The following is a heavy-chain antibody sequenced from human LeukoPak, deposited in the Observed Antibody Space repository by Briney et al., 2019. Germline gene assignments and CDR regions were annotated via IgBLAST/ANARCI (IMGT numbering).Heavy chain of an antibody. V-gene: IGHV4-59*01. CDR2: IYYRGST. CDR1: NGDINNYY. Sequence: PSETLSLTCTVSNGDINNYYRSWVRQPPGEGLEWIGYIYYRGSTKYNPSLKSRVTISIDTSNDQVSLRLTSVTAADTAVYYCARSESGVQYFQHYFYIDAWGKGTTVTVSS. CDR3: ARSESGVQYFQHYFYIDA. D-gene: IGHD2-2*01. J-gene: IGHJ6*03.